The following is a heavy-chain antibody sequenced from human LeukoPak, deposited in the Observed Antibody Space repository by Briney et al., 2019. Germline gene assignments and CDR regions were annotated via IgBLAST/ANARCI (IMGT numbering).Heavy chain of an antibody. CDR2: IYYSGST. V-gene: IGHV4-61*01. D-gene: IGHD1-26*01. CDR3: ARDSQVVGDAFDI. Sequence: PSETLSLTCTVSSVSVSSGSYYWSWIRQPPGKGLEWIGYIYYSGSTNYNPSLKSRVTISVDTSKNQFSLKLSSVTAADTAVYYCARDSQVVGDAFDIWGQGTMVTVSS. J-gene: IGHJ3*02. CDR1: SVSVSSGSYY.